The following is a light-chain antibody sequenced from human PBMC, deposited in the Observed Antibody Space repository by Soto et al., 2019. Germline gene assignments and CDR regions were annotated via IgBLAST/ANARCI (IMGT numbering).Light chain of an antibody. CDR1: QTINTW. V-gene: IGKV1-5*03. CDR2: KAS. J-gene: IGKJ1*01. CDR3: QHYNIYSKT. Sequence: DIQTTQSPSTLSASVGDRVTITCRASQTINTWLAWYQQKPGKAPKVLIYKASSLESGVPSRFSASGSGTEFTLTISSLQPDDFATYYCQHYNIYSKTFGPGTKVEMK.